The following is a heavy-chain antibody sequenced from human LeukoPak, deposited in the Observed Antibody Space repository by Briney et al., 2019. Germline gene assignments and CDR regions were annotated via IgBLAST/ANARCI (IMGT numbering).Heavy chain of an antibody. V-gene: IGHV3-9*01. CDR1: GFTFDDYA. CDR3: ARGYSSGWYPTYYFDY. D-gene: IGHD6-19*01. Sequence: GGSLRLSCAASGFTFDDYAMHWVRQAPGKGLEWVSGISWNSGSIGYADSVKGRFTISRDNSKNTLYLQMNSLRAEDTAVYYCARGYSSGWYPTYYFDYWGQGTLVTVSS. J-gene: IGHJ4*02. CDR2: ISWNSGSI.